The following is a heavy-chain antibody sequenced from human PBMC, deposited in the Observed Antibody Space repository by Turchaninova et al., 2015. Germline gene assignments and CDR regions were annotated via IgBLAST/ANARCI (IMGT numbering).Heavy chain of an antibody. CDR3: THRRQKGDSYGY. CDR2: IYWDDDK. D-gene: IGHD5-18*01. V-gene: IGHV2-5*02. Sequence: QLTLKESGPTLVKPTHTLPLTCPFAGFPFRTTGVGVGWIRPPPGKALEWLALIYWDDDKRYRPSLKSRLNITKDTSKNQVVLTMTNMDPVDTATYYCTHRRQKGDSYGYWGQGVLVTVSS. J-gene: IGHJ4*02. CDR1: GFPFRTTGVG.